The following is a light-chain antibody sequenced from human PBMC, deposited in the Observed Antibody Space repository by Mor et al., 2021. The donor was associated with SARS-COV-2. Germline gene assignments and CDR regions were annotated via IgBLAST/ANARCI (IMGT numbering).Light chain of an antibody. CDR3: QQYDNSWT. Sequence: LSCRASQSVSSTFLAWFQQKPGQAPRLLIYGASSRATGIPDRFSGSGSGTDFTLTISRLEPEDFAVYYCQQYDNSWTFGQGT. CDR2: GAS. CDR1: QSVSSTF. V-gene: IGKV3-20*01. J-gene: IGKJ1*01.